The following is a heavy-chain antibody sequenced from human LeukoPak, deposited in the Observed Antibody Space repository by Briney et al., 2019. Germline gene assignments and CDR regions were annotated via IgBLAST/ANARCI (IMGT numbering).Heavy chain of an antibody. V-gene: IGHV1-69*13. CDR1: GGTFSSYA. CDR3: ARDRKLPEGMAALNWFDP. CDR2: IIPIFGTA. Sequence: SVKVSCKASGGTFSSYAISWVRQAPGQGLEWMGGIIPIFGTANYAQKFQGRVTITADESTSTAYMELSGLRSEDTAVYHCARDRKLPEGMAALNWFDPWGQGTLVTVSS. J-gene: IGHJ5*02. D-gene: IGHD6-13*01.